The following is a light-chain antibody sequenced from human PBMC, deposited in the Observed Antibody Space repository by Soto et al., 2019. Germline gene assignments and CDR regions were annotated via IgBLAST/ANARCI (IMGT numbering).Light chain of an antibody. V-gene: IGKV1-5*03. J-gene: IGKJ1*01. CDR2: QAS. Sequence: DIQMTQSPSTLSASVKDSVTITCRASQSISNWLAWYQQKPGKAPNLLIYQASVLESGVPSRFSGSGSRTEFTLTISGLQPDDFAAYYCQQYDGYPWTFGQGIKVEAK. CDR1: QSISNW. CDR3: QQYDGYPWT.